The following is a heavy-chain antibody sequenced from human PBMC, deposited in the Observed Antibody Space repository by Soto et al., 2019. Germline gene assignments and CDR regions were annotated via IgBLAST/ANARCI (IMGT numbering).Heavy chain of an antibody. CDR3: ARVWYYDSSGYYAFDY. CDR1: GDGFSNYG. D-gene: IGHD3-22*01. CDR2: ISAYDGQT. V-gene: IGHV1-18*01. J-gene: IGHJ4*02. Sequence: GASVKVSCKASGDGFSNYGFSWVRRAPGQGLEWMGWISAYDGQTNYTKKFQSRVTMTTDTSSSTAYMELRSLRSDDTAVYYCARVWYYDSSGYYAFDYWGLGTLVTVSS.